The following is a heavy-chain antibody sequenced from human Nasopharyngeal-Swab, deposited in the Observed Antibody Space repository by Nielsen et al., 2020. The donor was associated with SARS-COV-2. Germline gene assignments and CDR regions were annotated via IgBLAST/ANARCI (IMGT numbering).Heavy chain of an antibody. V-gene: IGHV4-61*05. Sequence: SETLSLTCTVSGGSISSSSYYWGWIRQPPGKGLEWIGYIYYSGSTNYNPSLKSRVTISVDTSKNQFSLKLSSVTAADTAVYYCASETDGFDYWGQGTLVTVSS. J-gene: IGHJ4*02. CDR2: IYYSGST. CDR1: GGSISSSSYY. CDR3: ASETDGFDY.